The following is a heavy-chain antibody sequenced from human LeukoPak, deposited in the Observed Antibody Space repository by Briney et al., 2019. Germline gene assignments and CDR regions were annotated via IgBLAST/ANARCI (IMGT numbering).Heavy chain of an antibody. CDR1: GFIFSSYA. V-gene: IGHV3-23*01. D-gene: IGHD3-22*01. CDR3: ARDLGYDSSGYYHYYYYGMDV. Sequence: GGSLRLSCAASGFIFSSYAMSWVRQAPGKGLEWVSGISGSGGSTYYSDSVKGRFTISRDNSKNTLFLRMNSLRAEDTAVYYCARDLGYDSSGYYHYYYYGMDVWGQGTTATVSS. J-gene: IGHJ6*02. CDR2: ISGSGGST.